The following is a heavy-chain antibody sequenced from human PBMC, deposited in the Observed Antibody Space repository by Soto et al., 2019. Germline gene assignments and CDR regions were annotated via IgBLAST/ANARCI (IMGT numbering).Heavy chain of an antibody. V-gene: IGHV3-30-3*01. CDR3: ARGTDY. D-gene: IGHD1-1*01. CDR1: GFTFSMYF. Sequence: GGSLRLSCAASGFTFSMYFMHWVRRAPDKGLEWVAVISDDGSNKYYADSVKGRFTISRDNSKNTLFLQMDSLRAEDTAVYYCARGTDYWGRGTLVTVSS. J-gene: IGHJ4*02. CDR2: ISDDGSNK.